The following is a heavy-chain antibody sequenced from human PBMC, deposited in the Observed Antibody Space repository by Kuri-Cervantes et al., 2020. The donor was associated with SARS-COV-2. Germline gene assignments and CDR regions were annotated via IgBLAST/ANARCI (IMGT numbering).Heavy chain of an antibody. CDR1: GGSISSYY. Sequence: SETLSLTCTVSGGSISSYYWSWIRQPAGKGLEWIGRIYTSGSTNYNPSLKSRVTISVDTSKNQFSLKLGSVTAADTAVYYCARASGYYYGSGSHLDYYGMDVWGQGTTVTVSS. V-gene: IGHV4-4*07. CDR3: ARASGYYYGSGSHLDYYGMDV. CDR2: IYTSGST. J-gene: IGHJ6*02. D-gene: IGHD3-10*01.